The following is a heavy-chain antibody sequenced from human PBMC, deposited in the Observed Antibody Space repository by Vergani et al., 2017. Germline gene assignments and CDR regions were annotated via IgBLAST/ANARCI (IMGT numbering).Heavy chain of an antibody. CDR1: GFTFNPYG. Sequence: QVQLVESGGGVVQPGRSLRLSCAASGFTFNPYGMHWVRQAPGKGLEWVAVTWYDGNNKQYADSVKGRFTISRDNAKSTVYLQMNSLRDEETGVYYCARDLRLLYNRFDPWVQGTLVTVSS. CDR2: TWYDGNNK. D-gene: IGHD1-14*01. J-gene: IGHJ5*02. CDR3: ARDLRLLYNRFDP. V-gene: IGHV3-33*01.